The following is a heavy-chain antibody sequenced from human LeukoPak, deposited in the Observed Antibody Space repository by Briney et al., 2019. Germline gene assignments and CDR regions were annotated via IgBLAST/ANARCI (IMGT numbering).Heavy chain of an antibody. V-gene: IGHV4-59*01. J-gene: IGHJ4*02. CDR3: ASAYYYDSSGYQLDY. CDR2: IYYSGST. D-gene: IGHD3-22*01. CDR1: GGSISSYY. Sequence: PSETLSLTRTVSGGSISSYYWSWIRQPPGKGLEWIGYIYYSGSTNYNPSLKSRVTISVDTSKNQFSLKLSSVTAADTAVYYCASAYYYDSSGYQLDYWGQGTLVTVSS.